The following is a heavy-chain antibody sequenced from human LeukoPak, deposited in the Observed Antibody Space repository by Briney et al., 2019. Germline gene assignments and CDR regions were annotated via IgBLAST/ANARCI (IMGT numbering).Heavy chain of an antibody. CDR1: GFTFSSYA. CDR2: ISYDGSNK. D-gene: IGHD6-19*01. CDR3: ARGRIAVAGVDAFDI. Sequence: GGSLRLSCAVSGFTFSSYAMHWVRQAPGKGLEWVAVISYDGSNKYYADSVKGRFTISRDNSKNTLYLQMNSLRAEDTAVYYCARGRIAVAGVDAFDIWGQGTMVTVSS. V-gene: IGHV3-30-3*01. J-gene: IGHJ3*02.